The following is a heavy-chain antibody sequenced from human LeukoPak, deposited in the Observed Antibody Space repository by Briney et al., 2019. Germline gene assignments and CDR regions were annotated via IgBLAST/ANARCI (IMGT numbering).Heavy chain of an antibody. Sequence: GASVKVSCKASGYDFINYGIRWVRQAAGQGLEWMGWRSIYNGNTDYKLQGRVTMTTDTSTSTAYMEVRSLRSDDTAVYYCARGGPFPSGSSSREYYLDYWGQGTLVTVSS. J-gene: IGHJ4*02. CDR2: RSIYNGNT. CDR1: GYDFINYG. V-gene: IGHV1-18*01. CDR3: ARGGPFPSGSSSREYYLDY. D-gene: IGHD6-6*01.